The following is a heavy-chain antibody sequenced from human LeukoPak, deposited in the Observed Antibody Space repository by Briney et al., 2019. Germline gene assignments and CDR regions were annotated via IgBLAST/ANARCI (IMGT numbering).Heavy chain of an antibody. CDR1: GDSVSSNSVT. CDR3: ARVFTSSGPYYFDY. J-gene: IGHJ4*02. CDR2: TYYRSKWYN. Sequence: SQTLSLTCAISGDSVSSNSVTWNRIRQSPSRGLEWLGRTYYRSKWYNDYAVSVKSRMTINPDTSKNQLSLQLNSVTPEDTAVYYCARVFTSSGPYYFDYWGQGTLVTVSS. D-gene: IGHD6-25*01. V-gene: IGHV6-1*01.